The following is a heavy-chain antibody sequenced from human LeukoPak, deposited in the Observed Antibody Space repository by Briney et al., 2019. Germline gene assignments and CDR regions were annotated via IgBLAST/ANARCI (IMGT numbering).Heavy chain of an antibody. CDR2: IKQDGSEK. D-gene: IGHD3-10*01. Sequence: GGSLRLSCAASGFTFNSYSMNWVRQAPGKGLEWVANIKQDGSEKYYVDSVKGRFTISRDNAKNSLYLQMNSLRAEDTAVYYCATQSYGLFDYWGQGTLVTVSS. CDR3: ATQSYGLFDY. CDR1: GFTFNSYS. J-gene: IGHJ4*02. V-gene: IGHV3-7*01.